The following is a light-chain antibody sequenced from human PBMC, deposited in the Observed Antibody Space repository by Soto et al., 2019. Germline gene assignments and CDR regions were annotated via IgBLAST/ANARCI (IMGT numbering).Light chain of an antibody. J-gene: IGKJ5*01. CDR2: AAS. CDR3: QQSYITPT. Sequence: DIQMTQSPSSLSASVGDRFTITCQASQYIKNYLNWYQQIPGRAPKLLIYAASSLQSGVPSRFSGSGSGTDFTLTITSVQPEDLATYYCQQSYITPTFGQGTRLEIK. V-gene: IGKV1-39*01. CDR1: QYIKNY.